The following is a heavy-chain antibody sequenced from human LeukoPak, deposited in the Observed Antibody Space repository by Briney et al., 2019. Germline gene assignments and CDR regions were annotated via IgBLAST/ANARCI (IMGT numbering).Heavy chain of an antibody. J-gene: IGHJ4*02. V-gene: IGHV1-2*02. CDR2: INPNTGGT. CDR3: ARGPYTSRYFWGEC. CDR1: GGTFSSYA. Sequence: ASVKVSCKASGGTFSSYAISWVRQAPGQGLEWMGWINPNTGGTNFAQKFQGRVTMTRDTSIDTAYMEVTGLTSDDTAVYYCARGPYTSRYFWGECWGQGTLVTVSS. D-gene: IGHD6-13*01.